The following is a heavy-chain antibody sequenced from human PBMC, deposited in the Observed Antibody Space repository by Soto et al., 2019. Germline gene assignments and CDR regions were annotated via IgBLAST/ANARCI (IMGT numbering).Heavy chain of an antibody. CDR1: GVSFSSYY. J-gene: IGHJ4*02. CDR3: ARDKITGLFDY. Sequence: SETLSLTCTVSGVSFSSYYWTWIRQPPGTGLEWIGEINHSGSTNYNPSLKSRVTISVDTSKNQFSLKLTSVTAADTAVYYCARDKITGLFDYWGQGTMVTVSS. V-gene: IGHV4-34*01. D-gene: IGHD2-8*02. CDR2: INHSGST.